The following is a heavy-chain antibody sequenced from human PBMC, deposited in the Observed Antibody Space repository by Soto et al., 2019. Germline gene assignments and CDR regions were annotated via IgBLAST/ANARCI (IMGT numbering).Heavy chain of an antibody. CDR2: IVPIVDTS. V-gene: IGHV1-69*12. CDR1: GGTFSSYA. CDR3: VRVVAIPGYPDN. Sequence: QVQLVQSGAEVRQPASSVKVSCKTSGGTFSSYAISWVRQAPGQGLEWMGGIVPIVDTSTYAQKFQGRVTITADESTSTAYMEVGSLRSDDPAIYYCVRVVAIPGYPDNWGQGTLVTVSS. J-gene: IGHJ4*02. D-gene: IGHD5-12*01.